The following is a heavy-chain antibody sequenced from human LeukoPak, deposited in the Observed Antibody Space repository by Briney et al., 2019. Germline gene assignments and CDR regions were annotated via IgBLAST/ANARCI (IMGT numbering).Heavy chain of an antibody. CDR2: ISWNSGSI. CDR1: GFTFDDYA. Sequence: GGSLRLSCAASGFTFDDYAMHWVRQAPGKGLEWVSGISWNSGSIGYADSVKGRFTISRDNAKNSLYLQMNSLRAEDTALYYCAKDSRRGYSYGPFDYWGQGTLVTVSS. V-gene: IGHV3-9*01. D-gene: IGHD5-18*01. J-gene: IGHJ4*02. CDR3: AKDSRRGYSYGPFDY.